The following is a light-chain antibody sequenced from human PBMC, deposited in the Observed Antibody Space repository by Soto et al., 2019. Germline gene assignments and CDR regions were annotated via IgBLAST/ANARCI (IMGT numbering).Light chain of an antibody. CDR2: SAF. Sequence: EIVLTQSPGTLSLPPGERASLSCRASQSISSNSLVWYQQKPGQAPRFVIYSAFSRATGIPDRFSGSGSGTDFTLTISRLEPEDFAVYYCQHYGTSPPYTFGQGTKLEIK. V-gene: IGKV3-20*01. CDR1: QSISSNS. J-gene: IGKJ2*01. CDR3: QHYGTSPPYT.